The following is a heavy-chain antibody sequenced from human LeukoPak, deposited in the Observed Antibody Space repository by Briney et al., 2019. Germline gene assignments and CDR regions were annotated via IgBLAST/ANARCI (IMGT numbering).Heavy chain of an antibody. CDR1: GGTFSSYA. CDR2: IIPILGIA. J-gene: IGHJ6*02. Sequence: ASVKVSCKASGGTFSSYAIGWVRQAPGQGLEWMGRIIPILGIANYAQKFQGSVTITADKSTSTAYMELSSLRSEDTAVYYCASSTAKADYYYYYGMDVWGQGTTVTVSS. D-gene: IGHD4-11*01. CDR3: ASSTAKADYYYYYGMDV. V-gene: IGHV1-69*04.